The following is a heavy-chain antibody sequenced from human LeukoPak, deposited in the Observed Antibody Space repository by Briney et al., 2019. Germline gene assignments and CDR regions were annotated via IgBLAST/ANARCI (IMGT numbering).Heavy chain of an antibody. J-gene: IGHJ4*02. CDR3: AKDDSSGYYYFDY. CDR1: GFTFSSYA. D-gene: IGHD3-22*01. V-gene: IGHV3-23*01. CDR2: ISGSGGST. Sequence: GGSLRLSCAASGFTFSSYAMSWVRQAPEKGLEWVSAISGSGGSTYYADSVKGRFTISRDNSKNTLYLQMNSLRAEDTAVYYCAKDDSSGYYYFDYWGQGTLVTVSS.